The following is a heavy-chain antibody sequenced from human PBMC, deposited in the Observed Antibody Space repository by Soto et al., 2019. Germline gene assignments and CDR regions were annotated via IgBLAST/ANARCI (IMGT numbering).Heavy chain of an antibody. CDR3: ARTWLAGGTPADAFDI. CDR2: IFHTGGT. Sequence: ASETLSLTCPVSASSISSAYFWCLIRQPPGKGREWIATIFHTGGTDYNPSLKSRVTISVDTSNNQFSLRLNSVTAADTALYFCARTWLAGGTPADAFDIWGQGTMVTVSS. J-gene: IGHJ3*02. D-gene: IGHD2-15*01. CDR1: ASSISSAYF. V-gene: IGHV4-38-2*01.